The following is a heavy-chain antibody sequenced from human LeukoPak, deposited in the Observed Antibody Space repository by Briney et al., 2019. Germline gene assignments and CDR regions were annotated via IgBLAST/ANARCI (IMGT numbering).Heavy chain of an antibody. CDR3: ARDTRKIVDY. CDR1: AFIFSGHW. V-gene: IGHV3-7*03. CDR2: MKEDGSER. J-gene: IGHJ4*02. D-gene: IGHD2/OR15-2a*01. Sequence: GGSLRLSCEGSAFIFSGHWMNWVRQTPGKGLEWVASMKEDGSERQYVDSVKGRFSISRDNTKGSLFLQLNSLRAEDTAVYYCARDTRKIVDYWGQGTLVTVSS.